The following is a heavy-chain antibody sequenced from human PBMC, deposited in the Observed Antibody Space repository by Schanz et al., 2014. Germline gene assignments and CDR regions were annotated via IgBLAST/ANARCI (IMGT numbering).Heavy chain of an antibody. V-gene: IGHV4-34*01. D-gene: IGHD2-2*01. CDR2: ISPSGRT. CDR3: ARHLAESAAAAFDS. CDR1: GGSFSGYF. Sequence: QVQLQQWGAGLLKPSETLSLTCAVYGGSFSGYFWSWTRQSPEKGLEWIGEISPSGRTTYNPSLKSRATISVDTSKTQFFLKLSSVAAADTAVYYCARHLAESAAAAFDSWGQGTLVAVSS. J-gene: IGHJ4*02.